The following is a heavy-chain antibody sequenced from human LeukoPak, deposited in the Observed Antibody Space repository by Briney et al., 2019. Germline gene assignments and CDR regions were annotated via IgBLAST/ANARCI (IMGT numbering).Heavy chain of an antibody. J-gene: IGHJ4*02. CDR2: ISYDGSNK. Sequence: GGSLRLSCAASGFTFSSYAMHWVRQAPGKGLEWVAVISYDGSNKYYADSMKGRFTISRDNSKNTLYLQMNSLRAEDTAVYYCARGPASGYFDWLLYSFDYWGQGTLVTVSS. D-gene: IGHD3-9*01. CDR3: ARGPASGYFDWLLYSFDY. V-gene: IGHV3-30*04. CDR1: GFTFSSYA.